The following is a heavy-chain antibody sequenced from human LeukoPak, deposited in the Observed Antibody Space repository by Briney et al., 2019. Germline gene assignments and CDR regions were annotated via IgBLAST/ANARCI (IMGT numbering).Heavy chain of an antibody. V-gene: IGHV3-21*01. CDR2: ISSSSSYI. CDR3: AREDDSSGYPYDY. CDR1: GFTFSSYS. D-gene: IGHD3-22*01. J-gene: IGHJ4*02. Sequence: RGSLRLSCAASGFTFSSYSMNWVRQAPGKGLEWVSSISSSSSYIYYADSVKGRFTISRDNAKNSLYLQMNSLRAKDTAVYYCAREDDSSGYPYDYWGQGTLVTVSS.